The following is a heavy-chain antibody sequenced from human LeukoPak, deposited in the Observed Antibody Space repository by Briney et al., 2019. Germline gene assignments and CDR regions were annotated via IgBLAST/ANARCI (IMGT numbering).Heavy chain of an antibody. Sequence: PGGSPRLSCAASGFTLSNAWMSWVRQAPGKGLEWVGRIKSKTDGGTTDYAAPVKGRFTISRDDSKNTLYLQMNSLKTEDTAVYYCTTLWRVVVVTATTDDYWGQGTLVTVSS. CDR2: IKSKTDGGTT. CDR3: TTLWRVVVVTATTDDY. CDR1: GFTLSNAW. J-gene: IGHJ4*02. V-gene: IGHV3-15*01. D-gene: IGHD2-21*02.